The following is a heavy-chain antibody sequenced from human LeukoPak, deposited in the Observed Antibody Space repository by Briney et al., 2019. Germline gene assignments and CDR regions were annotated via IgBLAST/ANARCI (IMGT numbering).Heavy chain of an antibody. J-gene: IGHJ2*01. CDR2: IFYSGSP. CDR1: GGSISSSNYY. D-gene: IGHD2-15*01. CDR3: ARHYSAQNWYFDL. Sequence: SETLSLTCTVSGGSISSSNYYWGWIRQPPGKGLEWIGSIFYSGSPYYNPSLKSRVTISVDTSKNQFSLKLSSVTAADTAVYYCARHYSAQNWYFDLRGRGTLVTVSS. V-gene: IGHV4-39*01.